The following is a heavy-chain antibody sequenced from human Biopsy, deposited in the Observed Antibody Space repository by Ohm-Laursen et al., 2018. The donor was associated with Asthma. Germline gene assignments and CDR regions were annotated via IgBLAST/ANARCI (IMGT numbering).Heavy chain of an antibody. V-gene: IGHV4-34*01. CDR1: PGSFSGFF. CDR2: TNERGVT. CDR3: ARGPELDV. J-gene: IGHJ6*02. Sequence: TLSLTCYVYPGSFSGFFWTWIRQSPGKGLEWIGETNERGVTNNNPSLKSRVIISIDTYWNRVYLKLPSVTAADTAVYYCARGPELDVWGQGTTVTVSS.